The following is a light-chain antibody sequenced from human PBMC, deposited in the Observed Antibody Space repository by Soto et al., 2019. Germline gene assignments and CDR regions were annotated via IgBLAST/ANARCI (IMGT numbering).Light chain of an antibody. Sequence: DIQVTQSPSTLSASVGDRVTITCRASQDLNNWLAWFQQKPGKAPTLLIYKASGLESGVPSRFSGSGSGTEFTLTISSLQPDDFSTYYCQQYNGYPWTFGQGTKVESK. CDR2: KAS. J-gene: IGKJ1*01. CDR3: QQYNGYPWT. CDR1: QDLNNW. V-gene: IGKV1-5*03.